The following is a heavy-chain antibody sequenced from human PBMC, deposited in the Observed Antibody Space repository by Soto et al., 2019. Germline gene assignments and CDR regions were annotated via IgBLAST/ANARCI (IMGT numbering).Heavy chain of an antibody. CDR1: GFTFSSYA. CDR3: VKGDYHFDY. Sequence: QVQLVESGGGVVQPGRSLRLSCAASGFTFSSYAMHWVRQAPGKGLEWVAVISYDGSNKYYADSVKGRFTISRDNSKNTLYLQMNSLRAEDTAVYYCVKGDYHFDYWGQGTLVTVSS. CDR2: ISYDGSNK. J-gene: IGHJ4*02. D-gene: IGHD4-17*01. V-gene: IGHV3-30-3*01.